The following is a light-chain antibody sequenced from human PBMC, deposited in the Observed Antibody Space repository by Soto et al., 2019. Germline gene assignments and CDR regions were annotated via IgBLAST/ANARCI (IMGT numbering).Light chain of an antibody. CDR2: SVS. J-gene: IGKJ5*01. CDR1: QSVSSN. Sequence: VFSQSACTLSLSPGERATLSCRASQSVSSNVAWYQQKPGQAPRLLIYSVSTRAAGIPARFSGSGSGTDFTLTISSLEPEDFAVYYCQQRSNWPITFGQGTRLEI. V-gene: IGKV3-11*01. CDR3: QQRSNWPIT.